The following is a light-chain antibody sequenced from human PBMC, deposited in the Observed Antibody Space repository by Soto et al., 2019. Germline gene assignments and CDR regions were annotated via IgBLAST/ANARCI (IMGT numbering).Light chain of an antibody. J-gene: IGLJ1*01. CDR1: SSDVGSYNL. CDR2: EVS. Sequence: QSVLTQPASVSGSPGQSITISCTGTSSDVGSYNLVSWYQQHPGKAPKLMIYEVSKRPSGVSNRFSGSKSGNTASLTISGLQAEDEADYYCCSYAGSSTFPYFFGTGTKLTVL. CDR3: CSYAGSSTFPYF. V-gene: IGLV2-23*02.